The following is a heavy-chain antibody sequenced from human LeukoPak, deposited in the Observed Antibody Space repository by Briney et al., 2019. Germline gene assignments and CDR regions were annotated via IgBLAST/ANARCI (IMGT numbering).Heavy chain of an antibody. V-gene: IGHV1-2*02. J-gene: IGHJ5*02. CDR1: GYTFTAYY. D-gene: IGHD2-2*01. CDR3: AKDIVVVPAATRGFDP. Sequence: ASVKVSCKASGYTFTAYYMHWVRQAPGQGLEWMGWINPNSGDTNYAQKFQGRVSMTRDTSISTAYMELSRLRSDDTAVYYCAKDIVVVPAATRGFDPWGQGTLVTVSS. CDR2: INPNSGDT.